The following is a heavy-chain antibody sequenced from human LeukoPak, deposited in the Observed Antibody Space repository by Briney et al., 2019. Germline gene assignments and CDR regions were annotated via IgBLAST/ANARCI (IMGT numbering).Heavy chain of an antibody. CDR1: GGSISSYY. J-gene: IGHJ4*02. D-gene: IGHD3-22*01. CDR2: ISGSGGST. Sequence: PSETLSLTCTVSGGSISSYYWSWVRQAPGKGLEWVSAISGSGGSTYYADSVKGRFTISRDNSKNTLYLQMNSLRAEDTAVYYCARGTRYDSSGYYSQDLDYWGQGTLVTVSS. CDR3: ARGTRYDSSGYYSQDLDY. V-gene: IGHV3-23*01.